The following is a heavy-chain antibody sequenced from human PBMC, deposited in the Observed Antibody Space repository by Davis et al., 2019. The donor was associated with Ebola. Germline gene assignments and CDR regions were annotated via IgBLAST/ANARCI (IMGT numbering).Heavy chain of an antibody. CDR2: INHSGST. CDR3: ARWRAYTGFDY. CDR1: GGSFSGYY. Sequence: MPGGSLRLSCAVYGGSFSGYYWSWIRQPPGKGLEWIGEINHSGSTNYNPSLKSRVTISVDTSKNQFSLKLNSFTAADTAVYFCARWRAYTGFDYWGQGTLVSVSS. D-gene: IGHD2-2*02. J-gene: IGHJ4*02. V-gene: IGHV4-34*01.